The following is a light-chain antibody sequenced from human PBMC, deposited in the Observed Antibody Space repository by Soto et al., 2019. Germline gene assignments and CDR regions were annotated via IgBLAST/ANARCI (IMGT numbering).Light chain of an antibody. J-gene: IGLJ2*01. Sequence: QSALTQPRSVSGSPGQLVTISCTGTSSDVGGYNYVSWYQQHPGKAPKLMIYDVSKRPSGVPDRFSGSKSGNTASLTISGLQAEDEADYYCCSYAGSYTLVFGGGTEVTVL. CDR2: DVS. V-gene: IGLV2-11*01. CDR3: CSYAGSYTLV. CDR1: SSDVGGYNY.